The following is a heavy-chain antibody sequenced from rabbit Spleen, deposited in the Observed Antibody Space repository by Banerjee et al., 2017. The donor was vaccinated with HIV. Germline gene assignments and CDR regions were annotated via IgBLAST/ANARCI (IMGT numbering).Heavy chain of an antibody. CDR3: ARDGSGWGANFNL. CDR2: IAGSSSGFA. Sequence: EESGGGLVKPGASLALTCKASGFSFSSSDYMCWVRQAPGKGLEWISCIAGSSSGFAYSATWATGRFTCSKTSSTTVTLQMTSLTAADMATYFCARDGSGWGANFNLWGQGTLVTVS. V-gene: IGHV1S40*01. CDR1: GFSFSSSDY. J-gene: IGHJ4*01. D-gene: IGHD4-1*01.